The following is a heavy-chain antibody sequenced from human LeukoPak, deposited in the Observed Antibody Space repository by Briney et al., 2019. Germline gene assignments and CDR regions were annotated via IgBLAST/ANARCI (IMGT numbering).Heavy chain of an antibody. CDR2: IYYSGST. V-gene: IGHV4-59*01. J-gene: IGHJ4*02. Sequence: SETLSLTCTVSGGSISSYYWSWIRQPPGKGLEWIGYIYYSGSTNYNPSPKSRVTISVDTSKNQFSLKLSSVTAADTAEYYCASQDILTGRRFDYWGQGTLVTVSS. CDR1: GGSISSYY. D-gene: IGHD3-9*01. CDR3: ASQDILTGRRFDY.